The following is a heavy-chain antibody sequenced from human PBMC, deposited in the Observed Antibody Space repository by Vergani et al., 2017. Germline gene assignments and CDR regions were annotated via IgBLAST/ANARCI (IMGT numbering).Heavy chain of an antibody. CDR3: ARVGSGYDRYYYYYYMDV. CDR2: IYSGGST. D-gene: IGHD5-12*01. V-gene: IGHV3-53*01. J-gene: IGHJ6*03. CDR1: GFTVSSNY. Sequence: DVHLAESGGGFFQPGGSLRLSCSASGFTVSSNYMSWVRQAPGKGLEWVSVIYSGGSTYYADSVKGRFTISRDNSKNTLYLQMNSLRAEDTAVYYCARVGSGYDRYYYYYYMDVWGKGTTVTVSS.